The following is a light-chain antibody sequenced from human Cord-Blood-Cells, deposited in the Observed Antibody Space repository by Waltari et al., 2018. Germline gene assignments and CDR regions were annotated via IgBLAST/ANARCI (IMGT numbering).Light chain of an antibody. J-gene: IGKJ1*01. V-gene: IGKV1-6*01. CDR2: AAS. CDR1: QGIRND. CDR3: LQDYNYPRS. Sequence: AIQMTQSPSSLPASVGDRVTITCRASQGIRNDLGCYKQKPGKAPKLLIYAASSLQSGVPSSFSGSGSGTDFTLTSSSLQPEDFATYYWLQDYNYPRSFGQGTKVEIK.